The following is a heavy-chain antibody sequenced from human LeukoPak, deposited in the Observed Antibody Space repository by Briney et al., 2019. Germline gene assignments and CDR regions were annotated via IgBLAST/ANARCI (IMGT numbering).Heavy chain of an antibody. J-gene: IGHJ4*02. CDR2: ITTSDGNT. V-gene: IGHV3-23*01. D-gene: IGHD1-26*01. CDR3: AKDRIVGATRFLDF. CDR1: GFTFSSYT. Sequence: GGSLRLSCAASGFTFSSYTMSWVRQAPGKGLEWVSTITTSDGNTYYADSVKGRFTIPRDNSRNTLFLQMSSLSAEDTAVYYCAKDRIVGATRFLDFWGQGTLVTVSS.